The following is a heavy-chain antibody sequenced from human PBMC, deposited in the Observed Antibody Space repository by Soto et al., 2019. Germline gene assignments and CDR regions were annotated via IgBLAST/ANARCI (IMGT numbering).Heavy chain of an antibody. J-gene: IGHJ5*02. D-gene: IGHD3-22*01. V-gene: IGHV4-30-2*01. Sequence: QLQLQESGSGLVKPSQTLSLTCDVSGCYISRGGYAWSWIRQQPGKGLEWIGYSYHSGSTYYNPSLKSRVTISVDSTKNQFSLKLSSVTAADTAVYSCARSLGDSSGRRGAPWFDPWGQGTLVTVSS. CDR2: SYHSGST. CDR3: ARSLGDSSGRRGAPWFDP. CDR1: GCYISRGGYA.